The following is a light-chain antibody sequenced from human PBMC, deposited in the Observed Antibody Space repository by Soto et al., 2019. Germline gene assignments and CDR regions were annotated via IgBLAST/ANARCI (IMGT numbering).Light chain of an antibody. CDR3: SSYRTSSTLVV. CDR2: DVS. J-gene: IGLJ2*01. V-gene: IGLV2-11*01. CDR1: YSDIGSYND. Sequence: QSALTQPRSVSGSPGQSVTISCTGTYSDIGSYNDVSWYQHHPAKAPRLMIFDVSQRPSGVPDRFSGSKSGNTASLTISGLQTEDEADYYCSSYRTSSTLVVFGGGTKLTVL.